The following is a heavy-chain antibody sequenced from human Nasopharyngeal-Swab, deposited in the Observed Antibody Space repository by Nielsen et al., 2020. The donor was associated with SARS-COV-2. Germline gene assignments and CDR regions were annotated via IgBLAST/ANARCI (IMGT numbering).Heavy chain of an antibody. V-gene: IGHV1-69*13. CDR3: ARDAGGSYPGADAFDI. CDR1: GGTFSSYA. D-gene: IGHD1-26*01. J-gene: IGHJ3*02. Sequence: SVKVSCKASGGTFSSYAISWLRQAPGQGLEWMGGIIPIFGTANYAQKFQGRVTITADESTSTAYMELSSLRSEDTAVYYCARDAGGSYPGADAFDIWGQGTMVAVSS. CDR2: IIPIFGTA.